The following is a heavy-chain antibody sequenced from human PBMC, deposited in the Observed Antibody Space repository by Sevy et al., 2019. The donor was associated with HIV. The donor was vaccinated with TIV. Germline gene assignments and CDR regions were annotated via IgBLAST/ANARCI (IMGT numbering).Heavy chain of an antibody. Sequence: GGSLRLSCAASGFTFSNYEMNWVRQAPGKGLEWVSCISSSGSTISYADSVRGRFTISRDNAKNSLYLQMNSLRAEDTAVYYCARAGGAYNPEFGYWGQGTLVTVSS. CDR3: ARAGGAYNPEFGY. V-gene: IGHV3-48*03. D-gene: IGHD3-16*01. CDR2: ISSSGSTI. CDR1: GFTFSNYE. J-gene: IGHJ4*02.